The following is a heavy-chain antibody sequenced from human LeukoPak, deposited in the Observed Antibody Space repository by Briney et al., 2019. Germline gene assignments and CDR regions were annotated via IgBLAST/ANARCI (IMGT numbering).Heavy chain of an antibody. CDR2: IIPIFGTA. Sequence: ASVKVSYQEAGRTFSSYAINWVRQAAGQRLEWIAGIIPIFGTAHYAQTFQGRVTVTSDVSTSTAYMELSSLRSEDTAVYYCARDLGGITMIEWGQGTLVTVSS. J-gene: IGHJ4*02. CDR1: GRTFSSYA. D-gene: IGHD3-22*01. V-gene: IGHV1-69*13. CDR3: ARDLGGITMIE.